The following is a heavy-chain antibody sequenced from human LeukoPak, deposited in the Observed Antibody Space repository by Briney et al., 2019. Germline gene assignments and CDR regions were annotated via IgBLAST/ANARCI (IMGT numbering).Heavy chain of an antibody. CDR1: GFTFSSYG. Sequence: GGSLRLSCAASGFTFSSYGMHWVRQAPGKGLEWVAVISYDGSNKYYADSVKGRFTISRDNSKNTLYLQVNSLRAEDTAVYYCAAISSEDWFDPWGQGTLVTVSS. CDR2: ISYDGSNK. D-gene: IGHD6-25*01. J-gene: IGHJ5*02. CDR3: AAISSEDWFDP. V-gene: IGHV3-30*03.